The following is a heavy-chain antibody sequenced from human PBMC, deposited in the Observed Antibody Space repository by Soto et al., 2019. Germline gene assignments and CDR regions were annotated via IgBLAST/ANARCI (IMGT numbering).Heavy chain of an antibody. J-gene: IGHJ4*02. D-gene: IGHD3-3*01. CDR3: ARWSYLDY. CDR1: GFSFVSYA. CDR2: ISGSDGKT. V-gene: IGHV3-23*01. Sequence: PGGSLRLSCGASGFSFVSYAFSWVRQAPGKGLEWVSTISGSDGKTFYADSVKGRFSISRDTSQSTLYLQMNSLRADDTAMYYCARWSYLDYWGQGTRVTVSS.